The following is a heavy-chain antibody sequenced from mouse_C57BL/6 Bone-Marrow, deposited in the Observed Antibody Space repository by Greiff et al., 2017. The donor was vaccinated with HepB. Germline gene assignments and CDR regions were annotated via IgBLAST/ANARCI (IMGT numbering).Heavy chain of an antibody. CDR2: ISYDGSN. J-gene: IGHJ2*01. D-gene: IGHD2-4*01. V-gene: IGHV3-6*01. Sequence: EVKLMESGPGLVKPSQSLSLTCSVTGYSITSGYYWNWIRQFPGNKLEWMGYISYDGSNNYNPSLKNRISITRDTSKNQFFLKLNSVTTEDTATYYCAREGGLRHYFDYWGQGTTLTVSS. CDR3: AREGGLRHYFDY. CDR1: GYSITSGYY.